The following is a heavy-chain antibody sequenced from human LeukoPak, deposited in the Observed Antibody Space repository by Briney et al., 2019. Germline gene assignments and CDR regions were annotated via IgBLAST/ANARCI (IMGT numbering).Heavy chain of an antibody. CDR3: AREVHYYDSSGYYPTPVDAFDI. J-gene: IGHJ3*02. D-gene: IGHD3-22*01. CDR1: GGSISSDY. Sequence: SETLSLTCTVSGGSISSDYWSWIRQPPGKGLEWIGYIYYSGSTNYNPSLKSRVTISVDTSKNQFSLKLSSVTAADTGVYYCAREVHYYDSSGYYPTPVDAFDIWGQGTMVTVSS. V-gene: IGHV4-59*01. CDR2: IYYSGST.